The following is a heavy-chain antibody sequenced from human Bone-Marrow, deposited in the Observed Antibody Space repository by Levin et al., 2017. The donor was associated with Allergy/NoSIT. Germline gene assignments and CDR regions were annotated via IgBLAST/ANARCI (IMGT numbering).Heavy chain of an antibody. J-gene: IGHJ3*02. CDR2: IKLDGSTS. V-gene: IGHV3-7*01. D-gene: IGHD3-22*01. CDR1: VFTFDAYW. Sequence: GESLKISCAASVFTFDAYWMTWVRQAPGKGLEWVANIKLDGSTSYYVDSVKGRFTISRDNSKNSLYLHMNSLRVEDTAVYYCARIYDSTGYYSGVGAFDIWGRGTVVTVSS. CDR3: ARIYDSTGYYSGVGAFDI.